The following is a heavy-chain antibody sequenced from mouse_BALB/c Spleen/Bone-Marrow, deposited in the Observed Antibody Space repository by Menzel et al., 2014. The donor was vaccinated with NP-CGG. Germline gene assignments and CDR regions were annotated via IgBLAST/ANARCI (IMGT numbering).Heavy chain of an antibody. CDR3: AFGNYDFDY. CDR2: IYPGDGDT. V-gene: IGHV1-80*01. CDR1: GYAFSSYW. J-gene: IGHJ2*01. D-gene: IGHD2-1*01. Sequence: QVQLQQSGAERVRPGSSVKISCKASGYAFSSYWVNWVKQRPGQGLEWIGQIYPGDGDTNYSGKFKGKATLTADESSSTAYMQLSSLTSEDSAVYFCAFGNYDFDYWGQGTTLTVSS.